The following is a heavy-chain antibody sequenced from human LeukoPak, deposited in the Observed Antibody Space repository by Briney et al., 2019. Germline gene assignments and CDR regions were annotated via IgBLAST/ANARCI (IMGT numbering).Heavy chain of an antibody. Sequence: PSETLSLTCIVSGGSISSDFWIWVRQPPGKGLEWIGYIYGSGSTNYNPSLKSRVTIPVDTSKNQFSLKLSSVTAADTAVYYCARDIGGSYPQTRSAFDIWGQGTMVTVSS. CDR1: GGSISSDF. CDR2: IYGSGST. V-gene: IGHV4-59*12. D-gene: IGHD1-26*01. J-gene: IGHJ3*02. CDR3: ARDIGGSYPQTRSAFDI.